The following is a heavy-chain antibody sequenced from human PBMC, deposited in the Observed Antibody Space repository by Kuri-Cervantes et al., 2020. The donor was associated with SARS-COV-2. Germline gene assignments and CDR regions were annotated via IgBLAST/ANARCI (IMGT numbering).Heavy chain of an antibody. Sequence: SETLSLTCTVSGGSISSGGYYWSWIRQPPGKGLEWIGEINHSGSTNYNPSLKSRVTISVDTSKNQFSLKLSSVTAADTAVYYCARAHSGSYFGNDYWGQGTLVTVSS. CDR3: ARAHSGSYFGNDY. V-gene: IGHV4-39*07. D-gene: IGHD1-26*01. J-gene: IGHJ4*02. CDR1: GGSISSGGYY. CDR2: INHSGST.